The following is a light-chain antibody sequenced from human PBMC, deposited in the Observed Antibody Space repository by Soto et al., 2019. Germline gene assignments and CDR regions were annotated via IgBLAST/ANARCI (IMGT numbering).Light chain of an antibody. CDR2: LNSDGSH. Sequence: QPVLTQSPSASASLGASVKLTCTLSSGHSSYAIAWHQQQPEKGPRYLMKLNSDGSHSKGDGIPDRFSGSSSGAERYLTISSLQSEDEADYYCQTWGAGIYVFGTGTEVTVL. CDR1: SGHSSYA. J-gene: IGLJ1*01. V-gene: IGLV4-69*01. CDR3: QTWGAGIYV.